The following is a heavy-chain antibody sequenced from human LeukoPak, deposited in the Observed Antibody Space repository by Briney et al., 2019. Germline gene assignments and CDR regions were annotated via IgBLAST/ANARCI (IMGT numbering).Heavy chain of an antibody. CDR3: ATGRELDYSSSSDRTFDY. CDR1: GYTFTGYY. V-gene: IGHV1-2*02. Sequence: GASVKVSCKASGYTFTGYYMHWVRQAPGQGLEWMGWINPNSGGTNYAQKFQGRVTMTKDTSISTAYMELSSLRSDDTAVYYCATGRELDYSSSSDRTFDYWGQGTLVTVSS. J-gene: IGHJ4*02. CDR2: INPNSGGT. D-gene: IGHD6-6*01.